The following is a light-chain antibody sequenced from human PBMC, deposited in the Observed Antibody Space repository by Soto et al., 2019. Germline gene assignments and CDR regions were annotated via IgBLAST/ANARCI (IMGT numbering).Light chain of an antibody. Sequence: PSTLSASVGDRVTITCRASHSISSYLTWYQQKPGKAPKLLIYKASNLESGVPSRFSGSGSGTEFTLTISSLQPDDFAAYYCQQYNSFPWTFGQGTKVDIK. CDR1: HSISSY. J-gene: IGKJ1*01. CDR2: KAS. V-gene: IGKV1-5*03. CDR3: QQYNSFPWT.